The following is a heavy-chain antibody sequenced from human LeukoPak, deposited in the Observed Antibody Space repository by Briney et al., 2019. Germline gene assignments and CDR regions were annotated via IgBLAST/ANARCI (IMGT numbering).Heavy chain of an antibody. J-gene: IGHJ5*02. CDR1: GFTFSSYG. CDR3: ARGGADYDILTGNWFDP. Sequence: GGSLRLSCAASGFTFSSYGMHWVRQAPGKGLEWVAFIRYDGSNKYYADSVKGRFTISRDNSKNTLYLQMNSLRAEDTAVYYCARGGADYDILTGNWFDPWGQGTLVTVSS. CDR2: IRYDGSNK. D-gene: IGHD3-9*01. V-gene: IGHV3-30*02.